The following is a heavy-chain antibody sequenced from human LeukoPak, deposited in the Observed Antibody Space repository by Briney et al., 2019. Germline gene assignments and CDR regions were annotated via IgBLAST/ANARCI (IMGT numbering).Heavy chain of an antibody. CDR3: ARLRWPRGGRSSFDY. CDR2: VNPDDSDT. V-gene: IGHV5-51*01. J-gene: IGHJ4*02. D-gene: IGHD3-10*01. CDR1: GYSFTSHG. Sequence: PGESLKISCKGSGYSFTSHGIGWVRQMPGKGLEWMGIVNPDDSDTIYSPSFQGQVTISADESITTAYLQWSSLKASDTAMYYCARLRWPRGGRSSFDYWGQGALVTVSS.